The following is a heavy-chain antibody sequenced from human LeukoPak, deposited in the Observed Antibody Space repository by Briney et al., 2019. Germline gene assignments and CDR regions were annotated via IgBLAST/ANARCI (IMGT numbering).Heavy chain of an antibody. Sequence: GGSLRLPCAASGFTFSSYAMHWVRQAPGKGLEWVAVISYDGSNKYYADSVKGRFTISKDNSKNTMYLQMNSLRAEDTAVYYCAKSPDTWNYGFLEYWGQGTLVTVSS. V-gene: IGHV3-30*04. J-gene: IGHJ4*02. CDR3: AKSPDTWNYGFLEY. D-gene: IGHD1-7*01. CDR1: GFTFSSYA. CDR2: ISYDGSNK.